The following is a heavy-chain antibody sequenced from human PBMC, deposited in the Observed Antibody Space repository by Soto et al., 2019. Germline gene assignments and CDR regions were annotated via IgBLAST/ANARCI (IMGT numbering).Heavy chain of an antibody. Sequence: PGGSLRLSCAASGFTFSIYAMHWVRHAPGKGLEWVAVISYDGSNKYYADSVKGRFTISRDNSKNTPYLQMNSLRAEDTAVYYCAREGYDILTGYHGYYYYGMDVWGQGTTVTVSS. CDR2: ISYDGSNK. D-gene: IGHD3-9*01. CDR3: AREGYDILTGYHGYYYYGMDV. J-gene: IGHJ6*02. V-gene: IGHV3-30-3*01. CDR1: GFTFSIYA.